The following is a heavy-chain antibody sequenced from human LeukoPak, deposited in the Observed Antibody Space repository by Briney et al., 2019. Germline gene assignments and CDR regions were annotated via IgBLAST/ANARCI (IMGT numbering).Heavy chain of an antibody. J-gene: IGHJ4*02. CDR1: GFTFSSYE. V-gene: IGHV3-48*03. D-gene: IGHD3-22*01. CDR2: ISSSGSTI. CDR3: AKERYDSRGYSHY. Sequence: GGSLRLSCAASGFTFSSYEMNWVRQAPGKGLEWVSYISSSGSTIYYADSVKGRFTISRDNAKNSLYLQMNSLRAEDTAVYYCAKERYDSRGYSHYWGKGTLVTVSS.